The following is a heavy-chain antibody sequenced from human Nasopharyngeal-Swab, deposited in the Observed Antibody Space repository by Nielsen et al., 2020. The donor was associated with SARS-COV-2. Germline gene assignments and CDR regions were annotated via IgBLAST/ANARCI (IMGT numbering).Heavy chain of an antibody. D-gene: IGHD3-9*01. Sequence: SESLSLTCTVSGDSISSGKDYWIWIRQTPGRGLVWIGYIDYSGSTDHNPSLKSRVTILVDTYTNQFSFMVNSVTAADTAVYYCARLGRYYDTLSGYAHHFDYWGQGILVTVSS. CDR2: IDYSGST. CDR1: GDSISSGKDY. V-gene: IGHV4-30-4*01. CDR3: ARLGRYYDTLSGYAHHFDY. J-gene: IGHJ4*02.